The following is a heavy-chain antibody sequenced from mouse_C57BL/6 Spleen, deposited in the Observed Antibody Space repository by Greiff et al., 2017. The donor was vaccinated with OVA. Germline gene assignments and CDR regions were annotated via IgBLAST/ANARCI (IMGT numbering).Heavy chain of an antibody. V-gene: IGHV7-3*01. CDR2: IRNKANGYTT. CDR3: ARCPRGYVDV. Sequence: EVMLVESGGGLVQPGGSLSLSCAASGFTFTDYYMSWVRQPPGKALEWLGFIRNKANGYTTEYSASVKGRFTISRDNSQSILYLQMNALRAEDSATYYCARCPRGYVDVWGTGTTVTVSS. J-gene: IGHJ1*03. CDR1: GFTFTDYY.